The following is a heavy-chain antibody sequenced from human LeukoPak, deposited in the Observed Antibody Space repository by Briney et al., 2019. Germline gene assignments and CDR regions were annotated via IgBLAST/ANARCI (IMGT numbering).Heavy chain of an antibody. Sequence: GRSLRLSCAASGFTFSSYAMSWVRQAPGKGLEWVSAISGSGGSTYYADSVKGRFTISRDNSKNTLYLQMNSLRAEDTAVYYCAKWRPREPYCSGGSCYYYGMDVWGQGTTVTVSS. V-gene: IGHV3-23*01. CDR1: GFTFSSYA. CDR3: AKWRPREPYCSGGSCYYYGMDV. CDR2: ISGSGGST. J-gene: IGHJ6*02. D-gene: IGHD2-15*01.